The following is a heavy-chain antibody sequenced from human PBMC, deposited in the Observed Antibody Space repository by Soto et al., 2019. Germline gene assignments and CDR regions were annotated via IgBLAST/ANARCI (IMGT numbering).Heavy chain of an antibody. CDR2: IVPMFGRG. D-gene: IGHD5-18*01. J-gene: IGHJ6*02. CDR3: AREGSTVETAMVSQYFYGMDV. Sequence: QVQLVQSGAEVRKPGSSVKVSCKVSGGSFISYAISWVRQAPGQGLEWVGGIVPMFGRGNHAQRFQGRVRVTADEAPGTVHVEWTSVRSEDTAVYYCAREGSTVETAMVSQYFYGMDVWGLGTTVTVSS. V-gene: IGHV1-69*12. CDR1: GGSFISYA.